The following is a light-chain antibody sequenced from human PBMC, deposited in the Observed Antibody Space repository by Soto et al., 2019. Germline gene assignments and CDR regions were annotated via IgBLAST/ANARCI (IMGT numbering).Light chain of an antibody. CDR3: SSYTKTPAIV. CDR2: EVS. CDR1: SSDVGGYNF. Sequence: TLSSAVPGSTAQCVPVSSTATSSDVGGYNFVSWYQQHPGKSPKLIISEVSNRPSGVSNRFSGYKSGNTASLTISGLQTEDEGEYYCSSYTKTPAIVCGSGTKVT. V-gene: IGLV2-14*01. J-gene: IGLJ1*01.